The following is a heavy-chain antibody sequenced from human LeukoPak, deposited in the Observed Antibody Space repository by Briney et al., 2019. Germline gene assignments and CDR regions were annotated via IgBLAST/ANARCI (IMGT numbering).Heavy chain of an antibody. Sequence: ASVKVSCKASGSTFTSYDINWVRQATGQGLEWMGWMNPNSGNTGYAQKFQGRVTMTRSTSIGTAYMELSSLRSEDTAVYYCAREIAVAASDDYWGQGTLVTVSS. J-gene: IGHJ4*02. V-gene: IGHV1-8*01. CDR2: MNPNSGNT. CDR1: GSTFTSYD. CDR3: AREIAVAASDDY. D-gene: IGHD6-19*01.